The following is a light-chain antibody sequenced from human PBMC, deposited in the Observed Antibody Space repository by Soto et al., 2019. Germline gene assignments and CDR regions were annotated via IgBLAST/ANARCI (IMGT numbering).Light chain of an antibody. Sequence: VLTQPPSVSAAPGQKVTISRSGSSSNIGNNYVSWYQQFPGTAPKLLIYKNNERPSGIPDRFSGSKSATSATLGITGLQTGDEADYYCGTWDSSLSAYVLGTGTKVTVL. CDR3: GTWDSSLSAYV. J-gene: IGLJ1*01. V-gene: IGLV1-51*02. CDR2: KNN. CDR1: SSNIGNNY.